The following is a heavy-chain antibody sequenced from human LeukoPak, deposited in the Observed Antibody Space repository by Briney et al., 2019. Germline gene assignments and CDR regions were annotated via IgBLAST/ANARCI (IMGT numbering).Heavy chain of an antibody. J-gene: IGHJ4*02. Sequence: GGSLRLSCAASGFTFSSYGMHWARQAPGKGLEWVAVIWNDGSDKYYADSVKGRFTFSRNNSKNTLYLQMNRLRAEDTAVYYCAKPTRGSGSFLIDFWGQGTLVTVSS. CDR3: AKPTRGSGSFLIDF. CDR1: GFTFSSYG. D-gene: IGHD1-26*01. CDR2: IWNDGSDK. V-gene: IGHV3-33*06.